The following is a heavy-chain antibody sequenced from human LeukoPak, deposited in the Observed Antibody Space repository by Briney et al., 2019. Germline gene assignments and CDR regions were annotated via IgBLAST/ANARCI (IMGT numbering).Heavy chain of an antibody. D-gene: IGHD6-19*01. CDR2: ISRSGSTI. V-gene: IGHV3-48*03. Sequence: GGSLRLSCAASGFTFSSYEMNCVRQAPGKGGEWVSYISRSGSTIYYADSVKGRFPISRDNAKDSLYLQMNSLRAEDTAVYYCARPGSSGWYVNFDYWGQGTLVTVSS. J-gene: IGHJ4*02. CDR1: GFTFSSYE. CDR3: ARPGSSGWYVNFDY.